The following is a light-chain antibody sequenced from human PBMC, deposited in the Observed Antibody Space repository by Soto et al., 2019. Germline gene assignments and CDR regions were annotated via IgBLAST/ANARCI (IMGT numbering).Light chain of an antibody. J-gene: IGKJ1*01. V-gene: IGKV3-20*01. CDR3: QQYNNWPWT. CDR1: QSVDSN. CDR2: GSS. Sequence: EIVLTQSPGTLSLSPGERATLSCRASQSVDSNLAWYQQKPGQRLRVLMYGSSSRATGIPDRFSGSGSGTDFTLTISRLEPEDFAVYYCQQYNNWPWTFGQGTKVEIK.